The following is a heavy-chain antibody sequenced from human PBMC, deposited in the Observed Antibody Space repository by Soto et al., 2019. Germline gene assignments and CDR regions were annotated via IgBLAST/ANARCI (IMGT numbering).Heavy chain of an antibody. CDR1: GYTFTSYG. Sequence: QVQLVQSGAEVKKPGASVKVSCKASGYTFTSYGISWVRQAPGQGLEWMGWISAYNGNTKYAQKLQGRVTMTTDTSTRAADMELRSLRSDDTAVYYCEREPTYVDYWGQGTLVTSSS. V-gene: IGHV1-18*01. CDR2: ISAYNGNT. J-gene: IGHJ4*02. CDR3: EREPTYVDY.